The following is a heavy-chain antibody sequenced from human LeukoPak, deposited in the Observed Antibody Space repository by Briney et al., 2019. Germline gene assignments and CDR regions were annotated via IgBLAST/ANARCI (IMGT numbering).Heavy chain of an antibody. J-gene: IGHJ4*02. D-gene: IGHD3-10*01. V-gene: IGHV4-61*02. CDR1: GGSISSGSYY. CDR2: IYTSGST. Sequence: PSETLSLTCTVSGGSISSGSYYWSWIRQPAGKGLEWIGRIYTSGSTNYNPSLKSRVTISVDTSKNQFSLKLSSVTAADTAVYYCARSSTLYGHFDYWGQGTLVTVSS. CDR3: ARSSTLYGHFDY.